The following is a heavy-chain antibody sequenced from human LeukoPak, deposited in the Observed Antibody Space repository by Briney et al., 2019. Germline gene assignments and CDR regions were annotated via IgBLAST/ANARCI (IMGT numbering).Heavy chain of an antibody. CDR3: ARGAPVVVPSDYGPGYFRL. CDR2: FDPEDGET. CDR1: GYTLTELS. Sequence: ASVKVSCKVSGYTLTELSMHWVRQAPGKGLEWMGGFDPEDGETIYAQKFQGRVTMTRDTSTSTVYMELSSLRSEDTAVYYCARGAPVVVPSDYGPGYFRLWGQGTLVTVSS. J-gene: IGHJ1*01. V-gene: IGHV1-24*01. D-gene: IGHD2-15*01.